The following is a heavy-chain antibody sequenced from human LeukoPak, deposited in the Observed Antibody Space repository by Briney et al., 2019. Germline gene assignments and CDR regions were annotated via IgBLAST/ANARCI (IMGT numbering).Heavy chain of an antibody. CDR1: GYTFTSYY. V-gene: IGHV1-46*01. Sequence: ASVTVSFKASGYTFTSYYMHWVRQAPGQGLEWMGIINPSGGSTSYAQKFQGRVTMTRDTSTSTVYMELSSLRSEDTAVYYCARGPGSGSYGGQVDYWGQGTLVTVSS. D-gene: IGHD3-10*01. CDR2: INPSGGST. J-gene: IGHJ4*02. CDR3: ARGPGSGSYGGQVDY.